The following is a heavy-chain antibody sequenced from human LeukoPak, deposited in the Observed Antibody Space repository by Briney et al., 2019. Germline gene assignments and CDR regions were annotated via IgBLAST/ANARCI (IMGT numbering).Heavy chain of an antibody. Sequence: GGSLRLSCSASGFTFGDYAMGWVRQAPGKGLEWLGFIRTKDFGATTQYPASVKGRFSISRDDSKRVVYLQMNSLNIEDTAVFYCTRLAGSGHDRFDFWGQGTLVTVSS. CDR3: TRLAGSGHDRFDF. D-gene: IGHD5-12*01. J-gene: IGHJ4*02. CDR1: GFTFGDYA. CDR2: IRTKDFGATT. V-gene: IGHV3-49*04.